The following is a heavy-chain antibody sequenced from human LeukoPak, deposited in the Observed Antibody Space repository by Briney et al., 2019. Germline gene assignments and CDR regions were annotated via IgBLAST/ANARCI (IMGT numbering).Heavy chain of an antibody. V-gene: IGHV4-39*07. CDR3: ARGRSSGYPYYYYYMDV. J-gene: IGHJ6*03. CDR2: INHSGST. CDR1: GGSISSSSYY. Sequence: SETLSLTCTVSGGSISSSSYYWGWIRQPPGKGLEWIGEINHSGSTNYNPSLESRVTTSVDTSKNQFSLKVSSVTAADTAVYYCARGRSSGYPYYYYYMDVWGKGTTVTVSS. D-gene: IGHD3-22*01.